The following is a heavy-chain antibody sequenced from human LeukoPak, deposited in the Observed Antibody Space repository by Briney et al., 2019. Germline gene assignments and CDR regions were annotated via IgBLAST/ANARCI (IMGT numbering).Heavy chain of an antibody. D-gene: IGHD6-6*01. CDR1: GYSFTSYW. CDR3: ARQLYSSSPDAFDI. CDR2: IYPGDSDT. Sequence: GESLKISCKGSGYSFTSYWIGWVHQMPGKGLEWMGIIYPGDSDTRYSPSFQGQVTISPDKSISTAYLQWSSLKASDTAMYYCARQLYSSSPDAFDIWGQGTMVTVSS. J-gene: IGHJ3*02. V-gene: IGHV5-51*07.